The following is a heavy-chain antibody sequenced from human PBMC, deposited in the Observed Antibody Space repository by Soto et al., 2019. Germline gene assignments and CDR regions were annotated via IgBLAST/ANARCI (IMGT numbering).Heavy chain of an antibody. D-gene: IGHD2-2*01. Sequence: GASVKVSCKASGYTFTSYGISWVRQAPGQGLEWMGWISAYNGNTNYAQKLQGRVTMTTDTSTSTAYMELRSLRSDDTAVYYCAKDLRIVGVPSFDFDSWGPGTLVTVSS. CDR3: AKDLRIVGVPSFDFDS. V-gene: IGHV1-18*01. J-gene: IGHJ4*02. CDR2: ISAYNGNT. CDR1: GYTFTSYG.